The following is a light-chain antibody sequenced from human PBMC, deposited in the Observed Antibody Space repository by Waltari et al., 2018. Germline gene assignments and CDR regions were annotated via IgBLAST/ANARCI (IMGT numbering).Light chain of an antibody. J-gene: IGKJ2*01. CDR1: QDISNN. Sequence: DIQMTQSPSSLSASVGDRVTITCRASQDISNNLNWYQQKPGKAPDLLIFSVFTLQSGVPSRFSGSGSRTEFTLTISSLQPEDSATYYCQQSYTMPMYTFGQGTKLEIK. CDR3: QQSYTMPMYT. CDR2: SVF. V-gene: IGKV1-39*01.